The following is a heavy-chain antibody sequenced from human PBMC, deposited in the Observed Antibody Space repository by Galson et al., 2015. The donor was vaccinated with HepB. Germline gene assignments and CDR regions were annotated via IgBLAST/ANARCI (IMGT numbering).Heavy chain of an antibody. D-gene: IGHD2-2*01. CDR3: VKDHYGCGSVSCSDDYGMNV. V-gene: IGHV3-30*18. J-gene: IGHJ6*02. Sequence: SLRLSCAASGFTFDSYGMHWVRQAPGKGLEWVTFISSDGSNDYYVDSVKGRFTISRDNSKNTLYLQMNSLRPEDTAMYYCVKDHYGCGSVSCSDDYGMNVWGQGTMVIVSS. CDR1: GFTFDSYG. CDR2: ISSDGSND.